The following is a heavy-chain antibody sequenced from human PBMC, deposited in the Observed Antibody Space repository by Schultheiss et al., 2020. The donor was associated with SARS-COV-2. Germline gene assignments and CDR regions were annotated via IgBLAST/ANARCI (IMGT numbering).Heavy chain of an antibody. CDR2: MNPNSGNT. V-gene: IGHV1-8*02. CDR1: GYTFTDYY. J-gene: IGHJ3*02. CDR3: ARGVGITGTTNAFDI. D-gene: IGHD1-7*01. Sequence: ASVKVSCKASGYTFTDYYMHWVRQAPGQGLEWMGWMNPNSGNTGYAQKFQGRVTMTRNTSISTAYMELSSLRSEDTAVYYCARGVGITGTTNAFDIWGQGTMVTVSS.